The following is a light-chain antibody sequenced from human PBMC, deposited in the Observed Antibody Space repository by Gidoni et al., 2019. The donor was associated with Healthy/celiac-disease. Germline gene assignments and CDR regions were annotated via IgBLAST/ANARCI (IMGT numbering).Light chain of an antibody. CDR1: SSDVGGYNY. J-gene: IGLJ1*01. Sequence: QSALTQPASVSGSPGQSITISCTGTSSDVGGYNYVSWYQQPPGKAPKLMIDDVSNRPSGVSNRFSGSKSGNTASLTISGLQAEDEADYYCSSYTSSSTLEVFGTGTKVTVL. CDR3: SSYTSSSTLEV. CDR2: DVS. V-gene: IGLV2-14*01.